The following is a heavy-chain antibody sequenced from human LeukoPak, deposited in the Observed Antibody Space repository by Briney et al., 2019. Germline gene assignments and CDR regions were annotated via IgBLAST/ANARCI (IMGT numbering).Heavy chain of an antibody. CDR2: ISGSGGST. Sequence: PGGSLRLSCAASGFTFSSYAMSWVRQAPGKGLEWVSAISGSGGSTYYADSVKGRFTISRDNSKNTLYLQMNSLRAEDTAVYYCAKERSSRITMIVVVITAFRTFDYWGQGTLVTVSS. V-gene: IGHV3-23*01. D-gene: IGHD3-22*01. CDR3: AKERSSRITMIVVVITAFRTFDY. J-gene: IGHJ4*02. CDR1: GFTFSSYA.